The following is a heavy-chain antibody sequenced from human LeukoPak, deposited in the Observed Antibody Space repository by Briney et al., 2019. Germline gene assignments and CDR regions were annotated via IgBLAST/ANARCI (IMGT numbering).Heavy chain of an antibody. D-gene: IGHD2-2*01. V-gene: IGHV4-30-4*01. Sequence: SQTLSLTCTVSGGSISSGDYYWSWIRQPPGKGLEWIGYIYYSGSTYYNPSLKSRVTISVDTSKNQFSLKLSSVTAADTAVYYCARAKTQRWVVPAYNWFDPWGQGTLVTVSS. J-gene: IGHJ5*02. CDR2: IYYSGST. CDR3: ARAKTQRWVVPAYNWFDP. CDR1: GGSISSGDYY.